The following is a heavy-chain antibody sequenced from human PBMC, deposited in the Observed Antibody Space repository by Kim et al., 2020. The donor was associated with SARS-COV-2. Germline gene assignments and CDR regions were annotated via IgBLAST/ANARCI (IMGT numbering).Heavy chain of an antibody. CDR2: IYYSGST. D-gene: IGHD3-9*01. Sequence: SETLSLTCTVSGGSISSSSYYWGWIRQPPGKGLGWIGSIYYSGSTYYNPSLKSRVTISVDTSKNQFSLKLSSVTAADTAVYYCASPIRGGRYFDWLLSSTDAFDIWGQGTMVTVSS. CDR1: GGSISSSSYY. V-gene: IGHV4-39*01. J-gene: IGHJ3*02. CDR3: ASPIRGGRYFDWLLSSTDAFDI.